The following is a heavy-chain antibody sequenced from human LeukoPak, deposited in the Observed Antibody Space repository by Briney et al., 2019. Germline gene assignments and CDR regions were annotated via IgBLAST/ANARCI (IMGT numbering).Heavy chain of an antibody. Sequence: GGSLRLSCAASGFTFSSYAMHWVRQAPGKGLEWVAVISYDGSNKYYADSVKGRFTISRDNSKNTLYLQMNSLRAEDTAVYYCARADCSGGSCYFDPWGQGTLVTVSS. CDR3: ARADCSGGSCYFDP. CDR2: ISYDGSNK. CDR1: GFTFSSYA. J-gene: IGHJ5*02. V-gene: IGHV3-30*04. D-gene: IGHD2-15*01.